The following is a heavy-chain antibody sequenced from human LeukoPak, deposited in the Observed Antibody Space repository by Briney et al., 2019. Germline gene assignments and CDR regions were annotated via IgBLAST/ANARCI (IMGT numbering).Heavy chain of an antibody. J-gene: IGHJ4*02. CDR2: IYTTGST. CDR3: ARGIAAAAKQGGFDF. V-gene: IGHV4-4*07. Sequence: PSETLPLTCSVSVDSISSYYWSWIRQPAGKGLEWIGRIYTTGSTNYNPSLKSRVTMSVDTSKNQFSLKLSSVTAADTAVYYCARGIAAAAKQGGFDFWGQGTLVTVSS. CDR1: VDSISSYY. D-gene: IGHD6-13*01.